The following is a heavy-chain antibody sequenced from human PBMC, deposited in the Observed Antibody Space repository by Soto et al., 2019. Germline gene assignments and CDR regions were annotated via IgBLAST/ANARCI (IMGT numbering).Heavy chain of an antibody. D-gene: IGHD3-22*01. V-gene: IGHV4-59*01. CDR2: IYYSGST. J-gene: IGHJ4*02. CDR3: ARDNGREQYYDSSGYWYYFDY. CDR1: GGSISSYY. Sequence: SETLYLTCTVSGGSISSYYWSWIRQPPGKGLEWIGYIYYSGSTNYNPSLKSRVTISVDTSKNQFSLKLSSVTAADTAVYYCARDNGREQYYDSSGYWYYFDYWGQGTLVTVSS.